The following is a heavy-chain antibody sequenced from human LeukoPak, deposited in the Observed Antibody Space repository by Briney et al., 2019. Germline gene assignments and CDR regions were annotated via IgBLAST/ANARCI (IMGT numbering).Heavy chain of an antibody. CDR1: GFTFSSYA. J-gene: IGHJ4*02. D-gene: IGHD3-3*01. V-gene: IGHV3-23*01. CDR2: ISGSGGST. CDR3: AKVRYDFWSGYLDYFDY. Sequence: PGGSLRLSCAASGFTFSSYAMSWVRQAPGKGLEWVSAISGSGGSTYYADSVKGRSTISRDNSKNTLYLQMNSLRAEDTAVYYCAKVRYDFWSGYLDYFDYWGQGTLVTVSS.